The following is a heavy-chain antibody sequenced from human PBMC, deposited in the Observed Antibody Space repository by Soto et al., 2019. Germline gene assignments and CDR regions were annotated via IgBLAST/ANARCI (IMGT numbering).Heavy chain of an antibody. D-gene: IGHD2-15*01. J-gene: IGHJ6*02. V-gene: IGHV1-69*01. Sequence: QVQLVQSGAEVKKPGSSVKVSCKASGGTFSSYAISWVRQAPGQGLEWMGGIIPIFGTANYAQKFQGRVTITADESTSTAYMELSSLRSEHTAVYYCARAPAGCSGGSCYSRYYYGMDVWGQGTTVTVSS. CDR1: GGTFSSYA. CDR2: IIPIFGTA. CDR3: ARAPAGCSGGSCYSRYYYGMDV.